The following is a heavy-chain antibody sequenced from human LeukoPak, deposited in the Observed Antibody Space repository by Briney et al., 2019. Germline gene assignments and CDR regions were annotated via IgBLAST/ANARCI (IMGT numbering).Heavy chain of an antibody. CDR3: AKVHSSGWYYFDY. J-gene: IGHJ4*02. D-gene: IGHD6-19*01. V-gene: IGHV3-23*01. CDR2: ISGSGGST. CDR1: GFTFSSYA. Sequence: PSGSLRLSCAASGFTFSSYAMSWVRQAPGKGLEWVSAISGSGGSTYYADSVKGRFTISRDNSKNTLYLQMNSLRAEDTAVYYCAKVHSSGWYYFDYWGQGTLVTVSS.